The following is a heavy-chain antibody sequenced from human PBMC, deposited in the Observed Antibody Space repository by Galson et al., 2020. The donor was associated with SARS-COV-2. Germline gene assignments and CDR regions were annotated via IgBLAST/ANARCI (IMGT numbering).Heavy chain of an antibody. D-gene: IGHD6-19*01. Sequence: GGSLRLSCAASGFTFDDYAMHWVRQAPGKGLEWVSGISWNSGSIGYADSVKGRFTISRDNAKNSLYLQMNSLRAEDTALYYCALEGSGWYSVYFDYWGQGTLVTVSS. CDR1: GFTFDDYA. CDR3: ALEGSGWYSVYFDY. J-gene: IGHJ4*02. V-gene: IGHV3-9*01. CDR2: ISWNSGSI.